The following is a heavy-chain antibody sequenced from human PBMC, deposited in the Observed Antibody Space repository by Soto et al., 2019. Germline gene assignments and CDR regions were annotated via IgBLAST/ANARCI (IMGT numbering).Heavy chain of an antibody. V-gene: IGHV4-59*08. CDR2: IYYSGST. CDR1: GGSISSYY. D-gene: IGHD3-3*01. Sequence: SETLSLTCTVSGGSISSYYWSWIRQPPGKGLEWIGYIYYSGSTNYNPSFKSRVTISVDTSKNQFSLKLSSVTAADTAVYYCARHGGRDFWMYVWGKGTTVTVSS. CDR3: ARHGGRDFWMYV. J-gene: IGHJ6*04.